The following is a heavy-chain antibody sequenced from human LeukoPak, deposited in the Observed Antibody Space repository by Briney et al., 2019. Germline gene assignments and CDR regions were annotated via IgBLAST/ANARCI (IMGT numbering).Heavy chain of an antibody. J-gene: IGHJ6*02. D-gene: IGHD3-3*01. V-gene: IGHV4-59*01. CDR3: ARDPEYYDFWSGLYYYYGMDV. CDR1: GGSISSDY. Sequence: SETLSRTCTVSGGSISSDYWSWIRQPPGKGLEWIGYIYYRGSTNYNPSLKSRVTISVDTSKNQFSLKLSSVTAADTAVYYCARDPEYYDFWSGLYYYYGMDVWGQGTTVTVSS. CDR2: IYYRGST.